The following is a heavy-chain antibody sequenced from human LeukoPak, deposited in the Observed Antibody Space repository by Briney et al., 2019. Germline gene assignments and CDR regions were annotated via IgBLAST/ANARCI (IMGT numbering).Heavy chain of an antibody. Sequence: SETLSLTCPVYVGSFRGSSWSWIRQPPGKGLDWIGKINHIETPNYNPPLKSRSTRPVDTSKNQYSLKLSSVSAADTAVYSCARLLITTIVVVPAASNRFDPCGQGTLVTVSS. CDR3: ARLLITTIVVVPAASNRFDP. J-gene: IGHJ5*02. CDR1: VGSFRGSS. CDR2: INHIETP. V-gene: IGHV4-34*01. D-gene: IGHD2-2*01.